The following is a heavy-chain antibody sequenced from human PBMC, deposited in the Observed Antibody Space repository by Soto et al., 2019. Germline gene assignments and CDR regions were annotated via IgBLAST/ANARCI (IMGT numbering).Heavy chain of an antibody. CDR1: GFNFSDYY. CDR3: AREGYDILTGYYMDY. D-gene: IGHD3-9*01. CDR2: ISSSGSTI. V-gene: IGHV3-11*01. J-gene: IGHJ4*02. Sequence: TGGSLRLSCAASGFNFSDYYISWIRQAPGKGLEWVSYISSSGSTIYYADSVKGRFTISRDNAKNSLYLQMNSLRAEDTAVYYCAREGYDILTGYYMDYWGQGTLVTVSS.